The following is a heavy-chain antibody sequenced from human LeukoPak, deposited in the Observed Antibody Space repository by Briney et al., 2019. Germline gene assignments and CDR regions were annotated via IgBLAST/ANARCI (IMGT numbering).Heavy chain of an antibody. Sequence: GRSLRLSCAASGFTFSSYGMHWVRQAPGKGLEWVAVIWYDGSNKYYADSVKGRFTISRDNSKNTLYLQMNSLSAEDTAVYYCARERGWLNDYNWFDPWGQGTLVTVSS. D-gene: IGHD3-22*01. CDR2: IWYDGSNK. CDR3: ARERGWLNDYNWFDP. V-gene: IGHV3-33*01. J-gene: IGHJ5*02. CDR1: GFTFSSYG.